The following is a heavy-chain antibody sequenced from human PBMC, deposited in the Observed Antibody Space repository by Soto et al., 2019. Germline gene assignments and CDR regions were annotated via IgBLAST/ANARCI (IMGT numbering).Heavy chain of an antibody. CDR2: IKSKTDGGTT. Sequence: GGSLRLSCAASGFTFSNAWMSWVRQAPGKGLEWVGRIKSKTDGGTTDYAAPVKGRFTISRDDSKNTLYLQMNSLKTKDTAVYYCTAQRVGATYAFDIWGQGTMVTVSS. D-gene: IGHD1-26*01. J-gene: IGHJ3*02. CDR1: GFTFSNAW. CDR3: TAQRVGATYAFDI. V-gene: IGHV3-15*01.